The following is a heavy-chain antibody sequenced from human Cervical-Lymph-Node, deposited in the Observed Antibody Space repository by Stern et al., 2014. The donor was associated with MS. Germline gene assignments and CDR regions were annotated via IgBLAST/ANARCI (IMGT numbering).Heavy chain of an antibody. J-gene: IGHJ3*02. CDR3: ARASLVVTHAFDI. Sequence: EDQLVESGGGLVHPGGSLRLSCAASGFAFSNYTMNWVRQAPGKGLQWVSYISSSSTTIYYADSVKGRFTISRDNAKNSLYLQMNSLRDEDTAVYYCARASLVVTHAFDIWGQGTMVTVSS. D-gene: IGHD4-23*01. V-gene: IGHV3-48*02. CDR2: ISSSSTTI. CDR1: GFAFSNYT.